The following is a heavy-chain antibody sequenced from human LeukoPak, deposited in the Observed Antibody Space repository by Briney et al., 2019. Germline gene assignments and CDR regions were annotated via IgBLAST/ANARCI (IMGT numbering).Heavy chain of an antibody. CDR2: IFYSGST. CDR3: ASASLNIYAFDI. D-gene: IGHD2/OR15-2a*01. J-gene: IGHJ3*02. V-gene: IGHV4-59*01. CDR1: LGSISDYY. Sequence: SETLSLTCTVSLGSISDYYWSWIRQPPGKGLEWIGYIFYSGSTKYKPSLKSRAIISLHTSKNHFSLKLSSVTSADTAVYYCASASLNIYAFDIWGQGTMVTVSS.